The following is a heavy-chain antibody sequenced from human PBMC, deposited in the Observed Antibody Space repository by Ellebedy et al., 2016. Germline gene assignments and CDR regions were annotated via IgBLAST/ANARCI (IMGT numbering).Heavy chain of an antibody. CDR2: IYTSGST. CDR3: ARVGLDFWSGYYNYYYMDV. D-gene: IGHD3-3*01. J-gene: IGHJ6*03. CDR1: GGSISSYY. Sequence: SETLSLXXTVSGGSISSYYWSWIRQPAGKGLEWIGRIYTSGSTNYNPSLKSRVTMSVDTSKNQFSLKLSSVTAADTAVYYCARVGLDFWSGYYNYYYMDVWGKGTTVTVSS. V-gene: IGHV4-4*07.